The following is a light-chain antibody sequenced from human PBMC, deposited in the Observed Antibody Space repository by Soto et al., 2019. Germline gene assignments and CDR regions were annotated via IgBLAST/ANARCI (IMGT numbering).Light chain of an antibody. V-gene: IGKV1-5*03. J-gene: IGKJ4*01. Sequence: DIQMTQSPSTVSASVGDRVDITCRASDNIDTWVAWYQQKPGEAPKLLIYKASKLEAGVPSRFSGRGSGTDFTFSISSLQPEDIATYYCQQYDNVPLTFGGGTKVDIK. CDR3: QQYDNVPLT. CDR1: DNIDTW. CDR2: KAS.